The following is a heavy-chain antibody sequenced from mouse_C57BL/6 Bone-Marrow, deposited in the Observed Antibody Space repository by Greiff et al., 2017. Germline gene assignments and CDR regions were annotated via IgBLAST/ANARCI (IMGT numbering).Heavy chain of an antibody. CDR3: ARTLGSSPWYFDV. CDR1: GYAFTNYL. CDR2: INPGSGGT. V-gene: IGHV1-54*01. J-gene: IGHJ1*03. Sequence: VQLQQSGAELVRPGTSVKVSCKASGYAFTNYLIEWVKQRPGQGLEWIGVINPGSGGTNYNEKFKGKATLTAAKSSSTAYMQLSSLSSEDSADYCGARTLGSSPWYFDVWGTGTTVTVSS. D-gene: IGHD1-1*01.